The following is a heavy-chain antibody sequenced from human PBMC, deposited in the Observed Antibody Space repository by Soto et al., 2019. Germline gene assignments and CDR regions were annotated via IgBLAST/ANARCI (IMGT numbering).Heavy chain of an antibody. V-gene: IGHV3-21*01. D-gene: IGHD2-21*02. CDR1: GFTFSSYS. Sequence: PVGSLRLSCAASGFTFSSYSMNWVRQAPGKGLEWVSSISTRGEVYYEDSVKGRFTISRDNSKNSVSLQMNSLRGDDTAVYYCAREQTAWPLAYGLDVWGQGTTVTVSS. J-gene: IGHJ6*02. CDR2: ISTRGEV. CDR3: AREQTAWPLAYGLDV.